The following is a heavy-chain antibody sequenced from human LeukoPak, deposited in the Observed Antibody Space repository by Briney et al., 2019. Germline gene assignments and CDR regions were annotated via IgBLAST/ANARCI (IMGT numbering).Heavy chain of an antibody. D-gene: IGHD3-10*01. CDR2: ISYDGSNK. J-gene: IGHJ4*02. V-gene: IGHV3-30*03. CDR3: AILRRGH. CDR1: GFTFSSYV. Sequence: GGSLRLSCAASGFTFSSYVMHWVRQAPGKGLEWVAVISYDGSNKYYADSVKGRFTISRDNSKNTLYLQMNSLRPEDTAVYYCAILRRGHWGQGTLVTVSS.